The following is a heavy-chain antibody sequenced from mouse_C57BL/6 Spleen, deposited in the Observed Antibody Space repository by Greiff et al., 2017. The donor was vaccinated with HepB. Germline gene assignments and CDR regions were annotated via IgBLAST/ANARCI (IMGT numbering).Heavy chain of an antibody. CDR1: GYTFTSYW. CDR2: IYPGSGST. Sequence: QVQLQQSGAELVKPGASVKMSCKASGYTFTSYWVTWVKQRPGQGLEWIGDIYPGSGSTNYNEKFKSKATLTVDTSSSTAYMQLSSLTSEDSAVYYCAREAYYDYDGYFDVWGTGTTVTVSS. J-gene: IGHJ1*03. CDR3: AREAYYDYDGYFDV. D-gene: IGHD2-4*01. V-gene: IGHV1-55*01.